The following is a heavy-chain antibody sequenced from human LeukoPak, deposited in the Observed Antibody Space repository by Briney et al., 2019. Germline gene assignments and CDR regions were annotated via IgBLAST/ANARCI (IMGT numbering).Heavy chain of an antibody. CDR1: GFTFSSYA. Sequence: GGSLRLSCAVSGFTFSSYAMTWVRQAPGKGVEWVSDISGSGGRTYYADSVKGRFTISRDNSKNTLYLQMNSLRAEDTAVYYCARCFDIWVQGTIVTVSS. J-gene: IGHJ3*02. CDR2: ISGSGGRT. V-gene: IGHV3-23*01. CDR3: ARCFDI.